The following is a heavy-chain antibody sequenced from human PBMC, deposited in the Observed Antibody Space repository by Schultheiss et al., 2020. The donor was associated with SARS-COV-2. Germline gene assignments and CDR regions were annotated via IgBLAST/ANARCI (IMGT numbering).Heavy chain of an antibody. Sequence: GGSLRLSCAASGFTFSSYALHWVRQAPGKGLEWVSYISSSGSTIYYADSVKGRFTISRDNAKNSLYLQMNSLRAEDTAVYYCASYLLQWLVVYWGQGTLVTVSS. V-gene: IGHV3-48*04. J-gene: IGHJ4*02. D-gene: IGHD6-19*01. CDR1: GFTFSSYA. CDR3: ASYLLQWLVVY. CDR2: ISSSGSTI.